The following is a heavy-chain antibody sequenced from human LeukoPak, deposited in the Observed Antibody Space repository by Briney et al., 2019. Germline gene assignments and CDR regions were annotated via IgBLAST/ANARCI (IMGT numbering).Heavy chain of an antibody. CDR1: GGTFSSYA. V-gene: IGHV1-69*13. Sequence: SVKVSCKASGGTFSSYAISWVRQAPGQGLEWMGGIIPIFGTANYAQKFQGRVTITADESTSTAYMELSSLGSEGTAVYYCARVSDFWPQNWFDPWGQGTLVTVSS. D-gene: IGHD3-3*01. CDR2: IIPIFGTA. J-gene: IGHJ5*02. CDR3: ARVSDFWPQNWFDP.